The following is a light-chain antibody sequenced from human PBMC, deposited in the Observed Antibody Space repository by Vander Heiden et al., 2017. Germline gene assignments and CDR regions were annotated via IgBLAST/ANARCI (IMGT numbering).Light chain of an antibody. Sequence: DLHLTQSPPTLSAYVGDRVTITCRASQKISNWLDWYQQKPGTAPRLLIYDASTLESGVPSRFSGSGSGADFTLTISSLQPDDFATYYCHQYNGFSHTFGQGTKVEIK. CDR3: HQYNGFSHT. J-gene: IGKJ1*01. V-gene: IGKV1-5*01. CDR2: DAS. CDR1: QKISNW.